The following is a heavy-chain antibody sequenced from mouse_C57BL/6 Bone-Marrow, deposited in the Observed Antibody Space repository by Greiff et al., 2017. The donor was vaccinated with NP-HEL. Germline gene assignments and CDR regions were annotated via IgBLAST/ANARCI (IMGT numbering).Heavy chain of an antibody. CDR1: DSEVFPIAY. Sequence: VQLQQSGSELRSPGSSVKLSCKDFDSEVFPIAYMSWVRQKPGHGFEWIGGILPSIGRTIYGEKFEDKATMDADTLSNTAYLELNSLTSEDSAIYYCARELYGLAGTGYFDVWGTVTTVTVSS. D-gene: IGHD4-1*01. V-gene: IGHV15-2*01. CDR3: ARELYGLAGTGYFDV. CDR2: ILPSIGRT. J-gene: IGHJ1*03.